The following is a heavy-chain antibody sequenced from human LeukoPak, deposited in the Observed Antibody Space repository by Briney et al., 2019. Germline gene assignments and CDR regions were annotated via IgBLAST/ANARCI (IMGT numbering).Heavy chain of an antibody. D-gene: IGHD5-12*01. CDR2: ISSDGNDK. Sequence: GGSLRLSCAASGFTFSSYAMSWVRQAPGKGLEWVALISSDGNDKLYGDSVRGRFTISRDDSKSTLYLQMNSLRAEDTAVYYCTTKVIRGNSGDDYDDWGQGTLVTVSS. V-gene: IGHV3-30*03. CDR1: GFTFSSYA. J-gene: IGHJ4*02. CDR3: TTKVIRGNSGDDYDD.